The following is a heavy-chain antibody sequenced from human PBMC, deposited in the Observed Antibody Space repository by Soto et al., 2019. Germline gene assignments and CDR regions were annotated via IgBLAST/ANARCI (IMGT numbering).Heavy chain of an antibody. V-gene: IGHV1-3*01. D-gene: IGHD6-13*01. Sequence: ASVKVSCKASGYTFTSYAMHWVRQAPGQRLEWMGWINAGNGNTKYSQKFQGRVTITRDTSASTAYMELSSLRSEDTAVYYCARGGGQQLAYYYGMDVWGQGTTVTVS. J-gene: IGHJ6*02. CDR3: ARGGGQQLAYYYGMDV. CDR2: INAGNGNT. CDR1: GYTFTSYA.